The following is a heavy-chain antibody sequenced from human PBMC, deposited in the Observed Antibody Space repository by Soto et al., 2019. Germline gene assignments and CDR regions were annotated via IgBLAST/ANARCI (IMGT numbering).Heavy chain of an antibody. Sequence: GGSLRLSCAASGFTFSSYAMSWVRQAPGKGLEWVSAISGSGGSTYYADSVKGRFTISRDNSKNTLYLQMNSLRAEDTAVYYCAQSKMSTTEDYYYYYYYMDVWGKGTTVTVSS. CDR2: ISGSGGST. CDR1: GFTFSSYA. J-gene: IGHJ6*03. D-gene: IGHD4-4*01. CDR3: AQSKMSTTEDYYYYYYYMDV. V-gene: IGHV3-23*01.